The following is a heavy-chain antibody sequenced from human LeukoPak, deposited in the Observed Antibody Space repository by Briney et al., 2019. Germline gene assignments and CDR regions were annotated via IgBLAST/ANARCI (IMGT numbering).Heavy chain of an antibody. V-gene: IGHV1-8*01. CDR2: MNPNSGNT. CDR3: ARGRKWEPGASAY. Sequence: VASVKVSCKASGYTFTSYDINWVRQATGQGLEWMGWMNPNSGNTGYAQKFQGRVTMTRNTFISTAYMELSSLRSEDTAVYYCARGRKWEPGASAYWGQGTLVTVSS. J-gene: IGHJ4*02. CDR1: GYTFTSYD. D-gene: IGHD1-26*01.